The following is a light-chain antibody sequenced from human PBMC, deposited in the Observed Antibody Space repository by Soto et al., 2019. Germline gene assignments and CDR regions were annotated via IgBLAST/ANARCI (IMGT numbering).Light chain of an antibody. J-gene: IGKJ1*01. CDR2: ATS. Sequence: ENVLTQSPGTLSLSPGERATLSCRASQSISRTYLAWYQQKPVQAPSLLIYATSSRATGIPDRFSGSGSGTDFTLTISRLEPEDFAVYYCQQYGRSGTFGQGTKVEIK. CDR1: QSISRTY. V-gene: IGKV3-20*01. CDR3: QQYGRSGT.